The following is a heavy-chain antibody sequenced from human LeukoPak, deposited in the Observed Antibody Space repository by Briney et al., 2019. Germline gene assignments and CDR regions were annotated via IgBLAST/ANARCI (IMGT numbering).Heavy chain of an antibody. J-gene: IGHJ6*02. CDR1: GYTFTSYY. D-gene: IGHD3-22*01. Sequence: ASVTVSCTASGYTFTSYYMHWVRQAPGQGLEWMGIINPSGGSTSYAQKFQGRVTMTRDTSTSTVYMELSSLRSEDTAVYYCARDSLRQWLPGGAYYYGMDVWGQGTTVTVSS. V-gene: IGHV1-46*01. CDR3: ARDSLRQWLPGGAYYYGMDV. CDR2: INPSGGST.